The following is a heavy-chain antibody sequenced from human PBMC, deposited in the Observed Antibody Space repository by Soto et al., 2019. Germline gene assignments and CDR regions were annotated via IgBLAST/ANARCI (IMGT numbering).Heavy chain of an antibody. Sequence: LRLSCAASGFTFSDYDMNWIRQAPGKGLEWVSYISSSGTTIFYADSVKGRFTISRDNAKSSLYLQMNSLRAEDTAVYFCATHPKYWNLGYFDYWGQGTLVTVSS. V-gene: IGHV3-11*01. CDR2: ISSSGTTI. CDR3: ATHPKYWNLGYFDY. J-gene: IGHJ4*02. CDR1: GFTFSDYD. D-gene: IGHD1-1*01.